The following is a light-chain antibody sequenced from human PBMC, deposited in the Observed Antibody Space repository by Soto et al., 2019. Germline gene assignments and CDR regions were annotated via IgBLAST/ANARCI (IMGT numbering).Light chain of an antibody. V-gene: IGLV2-14*01. CDR1: SSDVGGYNY. CDR2: DVS. J-gene: IGLJ3*02. CDR3: SSDTISSTGV. Sequence: QSALTQPASASGSPGQSITISCTGTSSDVGGYNYVSWYQQHPGKAHKLMIYDVSNPPSGVSNRFSGSKSGNTAALTSSGLQAEDESYYDCSSDTISSTGVFGGGTKLTVL.